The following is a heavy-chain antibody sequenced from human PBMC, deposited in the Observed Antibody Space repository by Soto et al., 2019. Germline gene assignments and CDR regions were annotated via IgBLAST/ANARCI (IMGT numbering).Heavy chain of an antibody. Sequence: ASVKVSCKASGYTFTSYGISWVRQAPGQGLEWMGWISAYNGNTNYAQKLQGRVTMTTDTSTSTAYMELRSLRSDDTAVYYCARDCGGDCYPPLRQYFQNWGQGTLVTVSS. J-gene: IGHJ1*01. CDR3: ARDCGGDCYPPLRQYFQN. V-gene: IGHV1-18*04. CDR2: ISAYNGNT. D-gene: IGHD2-21*02. CDR1: GYTFTSYG.